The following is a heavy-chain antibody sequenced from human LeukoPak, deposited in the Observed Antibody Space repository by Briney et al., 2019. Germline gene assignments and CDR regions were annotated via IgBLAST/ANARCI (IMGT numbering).Heavy chain of an antibody. CDR2: INHSEST. J-gene: IGHJ4*02. CDR1: GGSFSGYY. D-gene: IGHD6-19*01. CDR3: ARGGSSGWIH. Sequence: SETLSLTCAVYGGSFSGYYWSWLRQPRGKGLEWVGYINHSESTNYNPSRKSRVTISVDTSKNQFSLKLSSVTAADTAVDYCARGGSSGWIHWGQGTLVTVSS. V-gene: IGHV4-34*01.